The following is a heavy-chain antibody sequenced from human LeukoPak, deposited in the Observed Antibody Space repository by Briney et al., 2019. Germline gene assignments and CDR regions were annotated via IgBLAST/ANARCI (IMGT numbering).Heavy chain of an antibody. D-gene: IGHD3-9*01. CDR3: ARAPDYDILTGPTFDY. CDR1: GYTFSGYY. Sequence: ASVKVSCKASGYTFSGYYMHWVRQAPGQGLEWMGWINPNSGGTNYAQKFQGRVTMTRDTSISTAYMELSRLRSDDTAVYYCARAPDYDILTGPTFDYWGQGTLVTVSS. CDR2: INPNSGGT. J-gene: IGHJ4*02. V-gene: IGHV1-2*02.